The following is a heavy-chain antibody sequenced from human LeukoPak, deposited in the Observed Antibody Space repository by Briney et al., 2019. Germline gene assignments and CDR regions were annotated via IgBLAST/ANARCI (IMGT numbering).Heavy chain of an antibody. Sequence: SETLSLTCAVYGGSFSGYYWSWIRQPPGKGLEWIGEINHSGSTNYNPSLKSRVAISVDTSKNQFSLKLSSVTAADTAVYYCARVFSSWYSGSFDCWGQGTLVTVSS. V-gene: IGHV4-34*01. D-gene: IGHD6-13*01. CDR2: INHSGST. CDR1: GGSFSGYY. CDR3: ARVFSSWYSGSFDC. J-gene: IGHJ4*02.